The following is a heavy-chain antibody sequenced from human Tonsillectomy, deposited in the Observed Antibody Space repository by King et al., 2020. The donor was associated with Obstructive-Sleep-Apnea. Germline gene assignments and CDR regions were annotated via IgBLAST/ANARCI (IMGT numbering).Heavy chain of an antibody. J-gene: IGHJ6*02. D-gene: IGHD2-2*03. CDR1: GGSIGSSSYY. V-gene: IGHV4-39*07. CDR3: AGLDIEYFYHYGMDV. CDR2: ISYSGST. Sequence: QVQLQESGPGLVKPSETLSLTCTVSGGSIGSSSYYWGWIRQPPGKGLEWIGSISYSGSTYYNPSLKSRVTISVDTSRNQFSLKLNSVTAADTAVYYWAGLDIEYFYHYGMDVWGQGTTVTVSS.